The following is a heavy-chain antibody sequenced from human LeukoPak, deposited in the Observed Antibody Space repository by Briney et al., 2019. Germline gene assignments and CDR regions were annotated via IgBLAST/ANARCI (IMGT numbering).Heavy chain of an antibody. V-gene: IGHV3-23*01. CDR1: GFTFNNYA. D-gene: IGHD1-14*01. J-gene: IGHJ6*02. CDR2: ISGSGGTT. CDR3: AKVSGGGLYYDGMDV. Sequence: GGSLRLSCAASGFTFNNYAMNWVRQAPGKGLEWVSVISGSGGTTYYADSVKGRFTISRDSSKNTLYLQMNSLRAEDTAVYYYAKVSGGGLYYDGMDVWGQGTTVTVSS.